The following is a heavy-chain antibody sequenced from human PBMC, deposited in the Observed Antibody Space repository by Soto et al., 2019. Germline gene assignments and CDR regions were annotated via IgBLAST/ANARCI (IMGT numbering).Heavy chain of an antibody. CDR3: ATGVIWIGYFTVDS. Sequence: GASVKVSCKASGGSFGNSAINWVRQTPGQGLEWLGGFIPVYRTLNYAQKFQGRVTITADESTGTAYMTLSSVASDDTAVYYCATGVIWIGYFTVDSWGQGTRVTVSS. V-gene: IGHV1-69*13. CDR2: FIPVYRTL. CDR1: GGSFGNSA. D-gene: IGHD3-3*01. J-gene: IGHJ4*02.